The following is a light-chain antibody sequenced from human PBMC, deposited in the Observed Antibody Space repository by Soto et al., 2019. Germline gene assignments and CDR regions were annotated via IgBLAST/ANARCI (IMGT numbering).Light chain of an antibody. J-gene: IGLJ2*01. Sequence: QYALTQPRSVSGSPGQSVTISCSGTSADIGDTNYVSWYRQNPGKAPKLVIYDVNRRTSGVPDRFSASKSGNTASLTISGLQAEDEGDYYCCSCGGSDTWAIFGGGTKVTVL. CDR3: CSCGGSDTWAI. CDR1: SADIGDTNY. V-gene: IGLV2-11*01. CDR2: DVN.